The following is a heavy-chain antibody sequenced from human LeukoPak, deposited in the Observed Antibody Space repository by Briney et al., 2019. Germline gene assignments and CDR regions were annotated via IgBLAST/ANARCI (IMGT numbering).Heavy chain of an antibody. J-gene: IGHJ4*02. CDR3: ARDSPPHVRPYGSGSILGY. CDR2: IYSGGST. CDR1: GFTVSSNY. Sequence: GGSLRLSCAASGFTVSSNYMSWVRQAPGKGLEWVSGIYSGGSTYYADSVKGRFTISRDNSKNTLYLQMNSLRAEDTAVYYCARDSPPHVRPYGSGSILGYWGQGTLVTVSS. D-gene: IGHD3-10*01. V-gene: IGHV3-53*01.